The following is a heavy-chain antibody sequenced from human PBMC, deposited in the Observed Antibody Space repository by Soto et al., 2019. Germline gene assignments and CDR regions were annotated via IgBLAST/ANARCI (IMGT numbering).Heavy chain of an antibody. CDR2: IYYSGTT. CDR1: GGSISNINHY. Sequence: QLQVQESGPGLVKPSETLSLTCTVSGGSISNINHYWGWIRHPPGKGLEWIGIIYYSGTTYYNPSLKSRVTISVDTSKNQLSLKVTSVTAADTALYYCARRTYGSVNDWGQGTLVTVSS. CDR3: ARRTYGSVND. V-gene: IGHV4-39*01. D-gene: IGHD3-10*01. J-gene: IGHJ4*02.